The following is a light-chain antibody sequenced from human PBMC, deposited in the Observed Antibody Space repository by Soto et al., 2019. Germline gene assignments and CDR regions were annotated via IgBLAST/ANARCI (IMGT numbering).Light chain of an antibody. J-gene: IGKJ4*01. CDR2: GAS. CDR3: QQYHKWPPLT. CDR1: QSVSSSY. Sequence: EIVLTQSSGTLSLSPGERATLSCRASQSVSSSYLAWYQQKPGQAPRLLIYGASSRATGIPDRFSGSGSGTEFTLTISSLQSEDFAVYYCQQYHKWPPLTFGGGTKVDIK. V-gene: IGKV3-20*01.